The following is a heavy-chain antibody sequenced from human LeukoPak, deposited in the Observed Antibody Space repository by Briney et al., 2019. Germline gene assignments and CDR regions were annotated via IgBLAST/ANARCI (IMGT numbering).Heavy chain of an antibody. V-gene: IGHV1-69*05. J-gene: IGHJ3*02. D-gene: IGHD4-17*01. Sequence: SVKVSCKASGGTFSSYAISWVRQAPGQGLEWVGGIIPIFGTANYAQKFQGRVTITTDESTSTAYMELSSLRSEDTAVYYCARDRNDYGAPDAFDIWGQGTMVTVSS. CDR1: GGTFSSYA. CDR3: ARDRNDYGAPDAFDI. CDR2: IIPIFGTA.